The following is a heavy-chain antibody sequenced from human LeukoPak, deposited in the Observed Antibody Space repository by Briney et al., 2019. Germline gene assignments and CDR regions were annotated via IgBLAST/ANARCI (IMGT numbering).Heavy chain of an antibody. CDR3: ARDLRPDYYGSGSLDY. CDR1: GGTFSSYA. Sequence: SVKVSCKASGGTFSSYAISWVRQAPGQGLEWMGGIIPIFGTANYAQKFQGRVTITADESTSTAYMELNSLRSEDTAVYYCARDLRPDYYGSGSLDYWGQGTLVTVSS. J-gene: IGHJ4*02. V-gene: IGHV1-69*13. CDR2: IIPIFGTA. D-gene: IGHD3-10*01.